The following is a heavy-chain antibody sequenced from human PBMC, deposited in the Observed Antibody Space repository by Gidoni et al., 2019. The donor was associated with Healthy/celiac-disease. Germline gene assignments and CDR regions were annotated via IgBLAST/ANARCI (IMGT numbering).Heavy chain of an antibody. V-gene: IGHV3-33*01. CDR3: ARDDSIAVAGSHYGMDV. D-gene: IGHD6-19*01. CDR2: IWYDGSNK. CDR1: GFPFSSYG. J-gene: IGHJ6*02. Sequence: QVQLVESGGGVVQPGRSLRLSCAASGFPFSSYGMHWVRQAPGKGLEWVAVIWYDGSNKYYADSVKGRFTISRDNSKNTLYLQMNSLRAEDTAVYYCARDDSIAVAGSHYGMDVWGQGTTVTVSS.